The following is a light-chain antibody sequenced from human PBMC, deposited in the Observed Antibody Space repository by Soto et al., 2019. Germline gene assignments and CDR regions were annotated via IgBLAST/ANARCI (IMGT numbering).Light chain of an antibody. CDR1: QSVDSW. V-gene: IGKV1-5*03. CDR3: QQHRSYPVT. Sequence: DIQMTQSPSTLPASIGDRVIITCRASQSVDSWLAWYQHKPGQAPKLLIYKASRLASGVPSRFSGGGSGTEFNLTITILQSDDFATYYCQQHRSYPVTFGQGTRLEIK. J-gene: IGKJ5*01. CDR2: KAS.